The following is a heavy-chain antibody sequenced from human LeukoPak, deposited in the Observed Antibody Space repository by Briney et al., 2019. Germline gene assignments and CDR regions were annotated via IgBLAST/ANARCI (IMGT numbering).Heavy chain of an antibody. CDR3: AREIAVAGTFDY. J-gene: IGHJ4*02. CDR1: GGPISSYY. V-gene: IGHV4-59*01. D-gene: IGHD6-19*01. Sequence: SETLSLTCTVSGGPISSYYWSWIRQPPGKGLEWIGYIYYSGSTNYNPSLKSRVTISVDTSKNQFSLKLSSVTAADTAVYYCAREIAVAGTFDYWGQGTLVTVSS. CDR2: IYYSGST.